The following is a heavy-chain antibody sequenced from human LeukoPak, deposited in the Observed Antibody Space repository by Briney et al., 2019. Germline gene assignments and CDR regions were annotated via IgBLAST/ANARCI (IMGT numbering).Heavy chain of an antibody. J-gene: IGHJ4*02. CDR1: GFTFSTYA. Sequence: GGSLRLSCAASGFTFSTYAMIWIRQAPGKGLEAVSSISDSGSRTYYADSVKGRFTVSRDNSKNTVFLQMNSLRADDTAIYYCAKDREGRGYNYGTFFDSWGQGTLVTVSS. CDR3: AKDREGRGYNYGTFFDS. V-gene: IGHV3-23*01. CDR2: ISDSGSRT. D-gene: IGHD5-18*01.